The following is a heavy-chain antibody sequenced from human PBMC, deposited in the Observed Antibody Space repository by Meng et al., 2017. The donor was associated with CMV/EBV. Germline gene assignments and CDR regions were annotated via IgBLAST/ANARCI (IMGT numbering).Heavy chain of an antibody. CDR1: G. Sequence: GTSWVRQAPGQGLEWMGWSSAYNGNTNYAQKLQGRVTMTTDTSTSTAYMELRSLRSDDTAVYYCARVIPSSGYCSSTSCYTSWFDPWGQGTLVTVSS. J-gene: IGHJ5*02. V-gene: IGHV1-18*01. CDR3: ARVIPSSGYCSSTSCYTSWFDP. D-gene: IGHD2-2*02. CDR2: SSAYNGNT.